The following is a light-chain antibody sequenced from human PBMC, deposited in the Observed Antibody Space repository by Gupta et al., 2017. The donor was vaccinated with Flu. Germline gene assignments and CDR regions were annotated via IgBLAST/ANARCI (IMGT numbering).Light chain of an antibody. CDR3: AAWDDSLNGHYV. CDR1: SSNIGSNA. J-gene: IGLJ1*01. CDR2: GSN. V-gene: IGLV1-44*01. Sequence: QPPSASGTPGQRVTISCSGSSSNIGSNAVNWYQQVPGTSPKLLIYGSNQRPSGVPDRFAGSKSGTSASLAIRGLQSEDEADYYCAAWDDSLNGHYVFGTGTKVTLL.